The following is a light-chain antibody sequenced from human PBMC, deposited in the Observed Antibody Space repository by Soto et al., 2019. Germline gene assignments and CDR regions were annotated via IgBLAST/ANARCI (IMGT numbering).Light chain of an antibody. Sequence: QSVLTQSPSASASLGASVKLTCTLRSGHSTYDIAWHQQQPDKGPRFLMKLSYDGSHTKGDGIPDRFSGSSSGAERSLTISSLQSEDEADYFCQTWGSGIWVFGGGTKVTVL. V-gene: IGLV4-69*01. CDR2: LSYDGSH. CDR3: QTWGSGIWV. CDR1: SGHSTYD. J-gene: IGLJ3*02.